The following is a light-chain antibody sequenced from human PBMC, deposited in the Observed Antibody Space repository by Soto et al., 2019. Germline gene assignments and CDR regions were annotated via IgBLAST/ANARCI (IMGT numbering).Light chain of an antibody. V-gene: IGKV1-8*01. CDR3: QQYYSNRS. J-gene: IGKJ1*01. CDR2: AAY. Sequence: AIRMTQSPTSFSASTGDRVTITCRASQDISSYLAWYQQKPGEAPKLLIQAAYALQSGVPSRFSGSGSGTEFTLTISRLQSEDVATYYCQQYYSNRSFGQGTKVEV. CDR1: QDISSY.